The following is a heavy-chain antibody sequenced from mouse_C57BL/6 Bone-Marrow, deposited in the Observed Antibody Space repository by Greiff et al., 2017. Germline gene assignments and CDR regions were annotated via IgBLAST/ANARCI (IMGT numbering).Heavy chain of an antibody. J-gene: IGHJ2*01. D-gene: IGHD1-1*01. CDR2: IWRGGST. Sequence: QVQLQQSGPGLVQPSQSLSITCTVSGFSLTSYGVHWVRQSPGKGLEWLGVIWRGGSTDYNAAVMSRLSITKDNSKSQIFFKMNKLQADDTAIYYCAKTEGHYYGSLDYWGQGTTLTVSA. CDR3: AKTEGHYYGSLDY. CDR1: GFSLTSYG. V-gene: IGHV2-5*01.